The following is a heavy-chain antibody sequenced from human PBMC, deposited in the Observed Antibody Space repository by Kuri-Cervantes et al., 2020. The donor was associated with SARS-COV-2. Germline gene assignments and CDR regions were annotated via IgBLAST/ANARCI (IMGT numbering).Heavy chain of an antibody. CDR2: ISYDGSNK. CDR1: GFTFSSYG. J-gene: IGHJ4*02. Sequence: GESLKISCAASGFTFSSYGMHWVRQAPGKGLEWVAVISYDGSNKYYADSVKGRFTISRDNSKNTLYLQMNSLRAEDTAVYYCAKDRASLEDIVVVPAAGMDYWGQGTRVTGSS. V-gene: IGHV3-30*18. CDR3: AKDRASLEDIVVVPAAGMDY. D-gene: IGHD2-2*01.